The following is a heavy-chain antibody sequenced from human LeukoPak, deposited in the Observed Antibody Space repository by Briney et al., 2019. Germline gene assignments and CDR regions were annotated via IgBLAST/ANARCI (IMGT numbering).Heavy chain of an antibody. Sequence: GGSLRLSCAAPGFTFSSYGMHWVRQAPGKGLEWVAFIRYDGSNKYHADSVKGRFTISRDNSKNTLYLQMNSLRAEDTAVYYCATAGYPNFDYWGQGTLVTVSS. J-gene: IGHJ4*02. CDR1: GFTFSSYG. V-gene: IGHV3-30*02. D-gene: IGHD6-25*01. CDR2: IRYDGSNK. CDR3: ATAGYPNFDY.